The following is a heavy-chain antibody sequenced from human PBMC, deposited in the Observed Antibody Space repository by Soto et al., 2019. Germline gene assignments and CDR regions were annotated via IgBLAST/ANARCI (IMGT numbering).Heavy chain of an antibody. CDR3: ARGCGAARPSPNAIYYYYYMDV. CDR1: SGSISSSNW. Sequence: SETLSLTCAVSSGSISSSNWWSWVRQPPGKGLEWIGEIYHSGSTNYNPSLKSRVTISVDKSKNQFSLKLSSVTAADTAVYYCARGCGAARPSPNAIYYYYYMDVWGKGTTVTVSS. CDR2: IYHSGST. D-gene: IGHD6-6*01. J-gene: IGHJ6*03. V-gene: IGHV4-4*02.